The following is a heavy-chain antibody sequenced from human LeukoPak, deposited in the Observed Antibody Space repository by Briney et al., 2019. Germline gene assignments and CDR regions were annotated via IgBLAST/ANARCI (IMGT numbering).Heavy chain of an antibody. D-gene: IGHD3-22*01. CDR1: GGSISSYY. CDR2: IYDSGST. J-gene: IGHJ4*02. Sequence: SETLPLTCTVSGGSISSYYWSWIRQPPGKGLEWIGNIYDSGSTNYNPSLKSRVTISVDTSKNQCSLKLSSVTAADTAVYYCARQSISGSSLSYFDYWGQGTLVIVPS. CDR3: ARQSISGSSLSYFDY. V-gene: IGHV4-59*01.